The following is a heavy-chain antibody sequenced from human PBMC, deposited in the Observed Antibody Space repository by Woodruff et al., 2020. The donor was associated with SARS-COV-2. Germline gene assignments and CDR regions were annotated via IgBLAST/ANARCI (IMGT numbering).Heavy chain of an antibody. J-gene: IGHJ5*02. D-gene: IGHD2-2*01. Sequence: NPKSGNTGYAPKFRGRIIMTRDTSINTAYMELSSLKSEDTAVYYCARMDTSVPPVNWFDPWGQGTLVTVSS. CDR3: ARMDTSVPPVNWFDP. V-gene: IGHV1-8*01. CDR2: NPKSGNT.